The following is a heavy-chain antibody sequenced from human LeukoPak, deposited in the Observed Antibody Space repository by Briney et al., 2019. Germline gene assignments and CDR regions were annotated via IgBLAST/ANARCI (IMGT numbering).Heavy chain of an antibody. J-gene: IGHJ4*02. D-gene: IGHD6-19*01. CDR1: GGSFSGYY. CDR2: INHSGST. V-gene: IGHV4-34*01. Sequence: TSETLSLTCAVYGGSFSGYYWSWIRQPPGKGLEWIGEINHSGSTNYNPSLKSRVTISVDTSKNQFSLKLSSVTAADTAVYYCARVRWLVLDYWGQGTLVTVSS. CDR3: ARVRWLVLDY.